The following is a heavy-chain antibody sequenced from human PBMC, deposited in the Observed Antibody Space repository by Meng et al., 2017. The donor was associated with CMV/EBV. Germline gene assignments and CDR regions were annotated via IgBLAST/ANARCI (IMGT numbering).Heavy chain of an antibody. CDR2: INSDGSST. CDR3: ARDVSSSWYVEYFQH. Sequence: GESLKISCAASGSTFSSYWMHWVRQAPGKGLVWVSRINSDGSSTSYADSVKGRFTISRDNAKNTLYLQMNSLRAEDTAVYYCARDVSSSWYVEYFQHWGQGTLVTVSS. J-gene: IGHJ1*01. V-gene: IGHV3-74*01. CDR1: GSTFSSYW. D-gene: IGHD6-13*01.